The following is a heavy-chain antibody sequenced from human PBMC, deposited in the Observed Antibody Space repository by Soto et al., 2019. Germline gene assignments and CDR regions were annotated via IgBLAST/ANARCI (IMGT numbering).Heavy chain of an antibody. J-gene: IGHJ5*02. Sequence: ASVKVSCKASGYSFIDYYIHWVRQAPGQGFEWMGRISPKSGGTNYAQKFEGRVTMTRDMSITTVYMELNNLSPDDTAVYYCGRGRSGQIVVFSWGQGTPVTVSS. D-gene: IGHD1-26*01. CDR3: GRGRSGQIVVFS. CDR2: ISPKSGGT. V-gene: IGHV1-2*02. CDR1: GYSFIDYY.